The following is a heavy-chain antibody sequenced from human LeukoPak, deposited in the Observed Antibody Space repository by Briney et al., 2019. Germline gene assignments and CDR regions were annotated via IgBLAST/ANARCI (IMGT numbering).Heavy chain of an antibody. CDR2: ISSSSSYI. CDR1: GFTFSSYS. CDR3: ARVMAVMVVFDI. D-gene: IGHD2-15*01. V-gene: IGHV3-21*01. Sequence: GGSLRLSCAASGFTFSSYSMNWVRQAPGKGLEWVSSISSSSSYIYYADSVKGRFTISRDNAKNSLYLQMNSLRAEDTAVYYCARVMAVMVVFDIWGKGTMVTVSS. J-gene: IGHJ3*02.